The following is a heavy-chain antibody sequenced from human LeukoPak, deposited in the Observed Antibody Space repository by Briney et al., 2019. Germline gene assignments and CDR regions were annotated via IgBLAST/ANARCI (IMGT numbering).Heavy chain of an antibody. CDR1: GFTFSSYA. D-gene: IGHD3-22*01. CDR2: ISGSGGST. J-gene: IGHJ4*02. Sequence: GGSLRLSCAASGFTFSSYAMSWVRQAPGKGLEWVSAISGSGGSTYYADSVKGRFTISRDNSKNTLYLRMNSLRAEDTAVYYCAKSLLAPYYYDSSGYPDDYWGQGTLVTVSS. CDR3: AKSLLAPYYYDSSGYPDDY. V-gene: IGHV3-23*01.